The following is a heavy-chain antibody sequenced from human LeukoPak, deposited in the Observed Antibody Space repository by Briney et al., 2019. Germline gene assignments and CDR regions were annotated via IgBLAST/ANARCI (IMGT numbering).Heavy chain of an antibody. V-gene: IGHV1-2*02. D-gene: IGHD6-13*01. CDR2: INPNSGGT. J-gene: IGHJ6*02. CDR1: GYTFTGYY. CDR3: ARDLDELAAAGPSGYYYGMDV. Sequence: GASVKVSCKASGYTFTGYYMHWVRQAPGQGLEWMGWINPNSGGTNYAQKFQGRVTMTRDTSFSTAYMELSRLRSDDTAVYYCARDLDELAAAGPSGYYYGMDVWGQGTTVTVSS.